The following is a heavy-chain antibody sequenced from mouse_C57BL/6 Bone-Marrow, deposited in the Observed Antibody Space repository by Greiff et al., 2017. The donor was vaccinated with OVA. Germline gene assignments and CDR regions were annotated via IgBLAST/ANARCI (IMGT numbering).Heavy chain of an antibody. CDR2: IRSKSSNYAT. CDR3: VRDDGNPYYYAMDY. D-gene: IGHD2-1*01. V-gene: IGHV10-3*01. J-gene: IGHJ4*01. Sequence: EVMLVESGGGLVQPKGSLKLSCAASGFTFNTYAMHWVRQAPGKGLEWVARIRSKSSNYATYYADSVKDRFTISRDDSQSMLYLQMNNLKTEDTAMYYCVRDDGNPYYYAMDYWGQGTSVTVSS. CDR1: GFTFNTYA.